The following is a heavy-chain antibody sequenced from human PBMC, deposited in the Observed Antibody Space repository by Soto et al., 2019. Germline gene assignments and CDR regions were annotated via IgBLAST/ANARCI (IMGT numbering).Heavy chain of an antibody. CDR1: GFIFSSYG. Sequence: QVQLVESGGGVVQPGRSLRLSCAASGFIFSSYGMHWVRQAPGKGLEWVAVIWYDGSNKYYADSVKGRFTISRDNSKNTLYLQMNSLRAEDTAVYYYARDLVGSGSPYFDYWGQGTLVTVSS. J-gene: IGHJ4*02. V-gene: IGHV3-33*01. CDR2: IWYDGSNK. CDR3: ARDLVGSGSPYFDY. D-gene: IGHD3-10*01.